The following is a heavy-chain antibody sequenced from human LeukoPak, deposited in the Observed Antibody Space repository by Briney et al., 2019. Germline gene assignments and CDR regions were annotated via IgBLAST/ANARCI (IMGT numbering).Heavy chain of an antibody. CDR3: AREGYDSSGYYYVGY. Sequence: GGSLRLPCAASGFTFSSYWMSWVRQAPGKGLEWVANIKQDGSEKYYVDSVKGRFTISRDNAKNSLYLQMNSLRAEDTAVYYCAREGYDSSGYYYVGYWGQGTLVTVSS. CDR1: GFTFSSYW. D-gene: IGHD3-22*01. V-gene: IGHV3-7*01. CDR2: IKQDGSEK. J-gene: IGHJ4*02.